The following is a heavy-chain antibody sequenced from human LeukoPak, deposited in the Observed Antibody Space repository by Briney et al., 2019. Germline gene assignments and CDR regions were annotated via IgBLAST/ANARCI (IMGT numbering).Heavy chain of an antibody. J-gene: IGHJ3*02. Sequence: SETLSLTCTVSGGSISSYYWSWIRQPPGKGLEWIGSIYYSGSTYYNPSLKSRVTISVDTSKNQFSLKLSSVTAADTAVYYCARDPSTTMIIVATAAFDIWGQGTMGPLSS. V-gene: IGHV4-59*05. CDR1: GGSISSYY. CDR3: ARDPSTTMIIVATAAFDI. D-gene: IGHD3-22*01. CDR2: IYYSGST.